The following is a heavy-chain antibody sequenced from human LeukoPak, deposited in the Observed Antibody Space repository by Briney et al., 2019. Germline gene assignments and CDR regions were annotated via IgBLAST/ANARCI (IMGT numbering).Heavy chain of an antibody. CDR2: IYYSGST. J-gene: IGHJ3*02. Sequence: SETLSLTCTVSGGSISSGDCYWSWIRQPPGKGLEWIGYIYYSGSTYYNPSLKSRVTISVDTSKNQFSLKLSSVTAADTAVYYCARERSTSCYDIWGQGTMVTVSS. CDR1: GGSISSGDCY. D-gene: IGHD2-2*01. V-gene: IGHV4-30-4*08. CDR3: ARERSTSCYDI.